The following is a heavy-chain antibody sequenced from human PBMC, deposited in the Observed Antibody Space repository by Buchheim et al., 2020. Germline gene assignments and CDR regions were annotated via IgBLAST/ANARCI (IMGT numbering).Heavy chain of an antibody. CDR1: GFTFSSYW. V-gene: IGHV3-7*01. D-gene: IGHD5-24*01. J-gene: IGHJ4*02. CDR2: IKQDGSEK. Sequence: EVQLVESGGGLVQPGGSLRLSCAASGFTFSSYWMSWVRQAPGKGLEWVANIKQDGSEKYYVDSVKGRFTISRDNDKNSLYLQMNSLRAEDTAVYYCARAPRRWLQFDYFDYWGQGTL. CDR3: ARAPRRWLQFDYFDY.